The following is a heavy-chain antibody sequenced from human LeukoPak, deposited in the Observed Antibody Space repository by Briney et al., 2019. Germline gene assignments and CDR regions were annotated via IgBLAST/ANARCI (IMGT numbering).Heavy chain of an antibody. D-gene: IGHD2-2*01. V-gene: IGHV3-48*01. Sequence: GGSLRLSCAASGFTFSSYSMNWVRQAPGKGLEWVSYISRSSSTIYYADSVKGRFTISRDNAKNSLYLQMNSLRAEDTAMYYCASGDCSSTSCPYYYYYYHMDVWGKGTTVTVSS. J-gene: IGHJ6*03. CDR3: ASGDCSSTSCPYYYYYYHMDV. CDR2: ISRSSSTI. CDR1: GFTFSSYS.